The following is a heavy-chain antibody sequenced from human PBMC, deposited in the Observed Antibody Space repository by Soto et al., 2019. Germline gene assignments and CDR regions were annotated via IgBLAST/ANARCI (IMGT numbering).Heavy chain of an antibody. CDR3: ARDLHLTLDCSSTSCYDPGYGMDV. D-gene: IGHD2-2*01. Sequence: ASVKVSCKASGYTFTSYGISWVRQAPGQGLEWMGWISAYNGNTNYAQKLQGRVTMTTDTSTSTAYMELRSLRSDDTAVYYCARDLHLTLDCSSTSCYDPGYGMDVWGQGTTVTVSS. V-gene: IGHV1-18*01. CDR1: GYTFTSYG. CDR2: ISAYNGNT. J-gene: IGHJ6*02.